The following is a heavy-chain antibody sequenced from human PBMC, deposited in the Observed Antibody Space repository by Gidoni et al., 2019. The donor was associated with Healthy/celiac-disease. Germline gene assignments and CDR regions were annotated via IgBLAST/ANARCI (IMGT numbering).Heavy chain of an antibody. CDR3: ARDSGSGSYYNSFFDY. V-gene: IGHV3-48*02. J-gene: IGHJ4*02. Sequence: EVQLVESGVGLVQPGGSLRLSCAASGFTLSSHSMNWVRQAPGKGLEGVSYISSSSSTIYYADSVKGRFTISRDNAKNSPYLQMNSLRDEDTAVYYCARDSGSGSYYNSFFDYWGQGTLVTVSS. CDR1: GFTLSSHS. CDR2: ISSSSSTI. D-gene: IGHD1-26*01.